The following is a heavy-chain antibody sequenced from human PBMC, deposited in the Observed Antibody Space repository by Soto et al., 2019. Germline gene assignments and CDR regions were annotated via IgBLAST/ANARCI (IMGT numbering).Heavy chain of an antibody. Sequence: GGSLRLSCAASGFTFSSYAMHWVRQAPGKGLEWVAVISYDGSNKYYADSVKGRFTISRDNSKNTLYLQMNSLRAEDTAVYYCARGSRQTGVDTAMVLIDYWGQGTLVTVSS. J-gene: IGHJ4*02. D-gene: IGHD5-18*01. CDR2: ISYDGSNK. CDR1: GFTFSSYA. CDR3: ARGSRQTGVDTAMVLIDY. V-gene: IGHV3-30-3*01.